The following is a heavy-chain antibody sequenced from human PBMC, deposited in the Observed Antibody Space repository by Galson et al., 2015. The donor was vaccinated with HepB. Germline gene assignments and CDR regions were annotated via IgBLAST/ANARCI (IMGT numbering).Heavy chain of an antibody. V-gene: IGHV1-69*04. Sequence: SVKVSCKASGGTFSSYTISWVRQAPGQGLEWMGRIIPILGIANYAQKFQGRVTITADKSTSTAYMELSSLRSEDTAVYYCAREGDSSGYWFDPWGQGTLVTVSS. J-gene: IGHJ5*02. CDR2: IIPILGIA. CDR3: AREGDSSGYWFDP. D-gene: IGHD6-19*01. CDR1: GGTFSSYT.